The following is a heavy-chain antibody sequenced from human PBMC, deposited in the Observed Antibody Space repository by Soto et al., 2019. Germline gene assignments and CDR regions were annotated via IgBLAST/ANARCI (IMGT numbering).Heavy chain of an antibody. CDR2: IYPGDPDT. CDR3: ARLSSDGNPTDYYYYGMDV. V-gene: IGHV5-51*01. Sequence: PGESLNLSCKGSGYSFTSYWIGWVRQMPGKGLEWMGIIYPGDPDTRYSPSFQGQVTISADKSISTAYLQWSSLKASDTAMYYCARLSSDGNPTDYYYYGMDVWGQGTTVNV. D-gene: IGHD2-21*02. CDR1: GYSFTSYW. J-gene: IGHJ6*02.